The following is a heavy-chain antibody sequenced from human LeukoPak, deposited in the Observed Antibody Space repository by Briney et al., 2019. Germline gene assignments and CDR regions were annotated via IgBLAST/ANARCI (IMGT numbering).Heavy chain of an antibody. CDR2: IISKTDGGTT. D-gene: IGHD3-9*01. J-gene: IGHJ4*02. CDR3: TTVRDILTGGSYYFDY. V-gene: IGHV3-15*01. CDR1: GFTFSNAW. Sequence: GGSLRLSCAASGFTFSNAWMSWFRQAPGKGLEGVGRIISKTDGGTTDYAAHVKCRFTISRDDSKNTMYLQMNSMKTEDTAVYYCTTVRDILTGGSYYFDYWGQGTLVTVSS.